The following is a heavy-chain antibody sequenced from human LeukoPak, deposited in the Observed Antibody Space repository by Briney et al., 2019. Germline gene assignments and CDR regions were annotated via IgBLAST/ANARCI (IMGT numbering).Heavy chain of an antibody. D-gene: IGHD2-15*01. V-gene: IGHV4-34*01. CDR1: GGSFSGYY. CDR2: INHSGST. CDR3: ARRKGGGAEGFDY. J-gene: IGHJ4*02. Sequence: SETLSLTCAVYGGSFSGYYWSWIRQPPGKGLEWIGEINHSGSTNYNPSLTSRVTISVDTSKNQFSLKLSSVTAADTAVYYCARRKGGGAEGFDYWGQGTLVTVSS.